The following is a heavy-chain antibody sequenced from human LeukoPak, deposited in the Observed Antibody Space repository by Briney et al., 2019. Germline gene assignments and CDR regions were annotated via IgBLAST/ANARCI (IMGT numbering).Heavy chain of an antibody. CDR3: ASAFCGGDCYRPPPFDY. CDR1: GGSISSYY. CDR2: IYYSGST. J-gene: IGHJ4*02. V-gene: IGHV4-59*01. Sequence: SETLSLTCTVSGGSISSYYWSWIRQPPGKGLEWIGYIYYSGSTNYNPSLKSRVTISVDTSKNQFSLKLSSVTAADTAVYYCASAFCGGDCYRPPPFDYWGQGTLVTVSS. D-gene: IGHD2-21*02.